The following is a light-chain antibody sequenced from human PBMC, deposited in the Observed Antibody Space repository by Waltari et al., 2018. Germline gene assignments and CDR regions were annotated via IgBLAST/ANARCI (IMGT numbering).Light chain of an antibody. CDR2: DNN. V-gene: IGLV1-51*01. J-gene: IGLJ3*02. Sequence: QSVLTQPPSVSAAPGQKVTISCSGSSPNLGNNYVSWYQQLPGTAPKLLIYDNNKRPSGIPDRFSGSKSGTSATLGITGLQTGDEADYYCGTWDSSLSAWVFGGGTKLTVL. CDR1: SPNLGNNY. CDR3: GTWDSSLSAWV.